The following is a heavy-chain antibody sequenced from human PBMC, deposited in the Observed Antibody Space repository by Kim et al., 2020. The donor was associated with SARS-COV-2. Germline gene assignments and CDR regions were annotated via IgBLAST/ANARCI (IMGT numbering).Heavy chain of an antibody. V-gene: IGHV3-11*01. CDR3: ARSLITIIVVVTGFDY. Sequence: GGSLRLSCAASGFTFNDYYMRWIRQAPGKGLEWVSYITNDGSTIYYADSVKGRFTISRDNSKNSLYLQMNSLRAEDTAVYYCARSLITIIVVVTGFDYWGQGTLVTVSS. J-gene: IGHJ4*02. CDR1: GFTFNDYY. D-gene: IGHD3-22*01. CDR2: ITNDGSTI.